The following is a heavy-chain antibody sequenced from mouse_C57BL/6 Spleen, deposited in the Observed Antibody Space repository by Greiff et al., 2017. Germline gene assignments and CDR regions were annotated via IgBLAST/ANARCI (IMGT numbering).Heavy chain of an antibody. J-gene: IGHJ2*01. Sequence: EVMLVESGGGLVQPKGSLKLSCAASGFSFNTYAMNWVRQAPGKGLEWVARIRSKSNNYATYYADSVKDRLTISRDDSESMLYLQMNNLKTEDTAVYDCVRGRLDSSGPYYFDYWGQGTTLTVSS. CDR1: GFSFNTYA. CDR3: VRGRLDSSGPYYFDY. CDR2: IRSKSNNYAT. D-gene: IGHD3-2*02. V-gene: IGHV10-1*01.